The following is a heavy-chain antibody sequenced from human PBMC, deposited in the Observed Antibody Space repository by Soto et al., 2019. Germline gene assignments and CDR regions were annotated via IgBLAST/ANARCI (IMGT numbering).Heavy chain of an antibody. Sequence: EVQLLESGGGLVQPGGSLRLSCAASGFTFSSYAMSWVRQAPGKGLEWVSAISGSGGSTYYADSVKGRLTISRDNSKNALYGQLNSLRSEDTAVDYCAKGPYSSGWYGFAYWGQGTLVTVAS. J-gene: IGHJ4*02. CDR1: GFTFSSYA. D-gene: IGHD6-19*01. V-gene: IGHV3-23*01. CDR3: AKGPYSSGWYGFAY. CDR2: ISGSGGST.